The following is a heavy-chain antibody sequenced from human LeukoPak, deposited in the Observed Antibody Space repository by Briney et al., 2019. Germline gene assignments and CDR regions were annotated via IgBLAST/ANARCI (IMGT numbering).Heavy chain of an antibody. CDR3: AREPPTNRDSSNYGN. D-gene: IGHD4-11*01. Sequence: GGSLRLSCVASGFTFTTYWMSWVHQAPGKGLEWVASIKQDGSEKYYVDSVKGRFTISRDNTKNSVYLQMDNLRAEDTAVYNCAREPPTNRDSSNYGNWGQGTLVTVSS. CDR2: IKQDGSEK. V-gene: IGHV3-7*01. CDR1: GFTFTTYW. J-gene: IGHJ4*02.